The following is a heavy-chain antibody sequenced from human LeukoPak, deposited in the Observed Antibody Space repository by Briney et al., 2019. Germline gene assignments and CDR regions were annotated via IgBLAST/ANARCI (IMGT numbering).Heavy chain of an antibody. D-gene: IGHD3-16*02. CDR2: IYYSGST. V-gene: IGHV4-30-4*01. Sequence: SETLSLTCTVSGGSISSGDYYWSWPRQPPGKGLEWIGYIYYSGSTYYNPSLKSRVTISVDTSKNHFSLKLSSVTAADTAVYYSAIIMFTFGGVIDGIDYWGQGTLVTVSS. J-gene: IGHJ4*02. CDR3: AIIMFTFGGVIDGIDY. CDR1: GGSISSGDYY.